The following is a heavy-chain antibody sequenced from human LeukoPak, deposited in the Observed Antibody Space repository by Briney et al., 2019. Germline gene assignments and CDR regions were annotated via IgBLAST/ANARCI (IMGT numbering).Heavy chain of an antibody. D-gene: IGHD6-6*01. Sequence: GGSLRLSCAASGFTFSSCWMSWVRQAPGKGLEWVANINQDGSEKYSVDSVKGRFTISRDNAKNSLYLQMNSLRAEDTAVYYCARLSIASPSTFDYWGQGTLVTASS. CDR1: GFTFSSCW. V-gene: IGHV3-7*01. CDR3: ARLSIASPSTFDY. CDR2: INQDGSEK. J-gene: IGHJ4*02.